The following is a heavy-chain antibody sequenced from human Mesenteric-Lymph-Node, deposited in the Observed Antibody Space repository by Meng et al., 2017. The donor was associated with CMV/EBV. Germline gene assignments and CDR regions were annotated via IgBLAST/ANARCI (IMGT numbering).Heavy chain of an antibody. J-gene: IGHJ4*02. D-gene: IGHD2-2*01. V-gene: IGHV1-2*06. Sequence: SGYTLTGYYMHWVRQAPGQGLEWMGRINPNSGGTDYAQKFQGRVTMTRDTSISTAYMELSRLRSDDTAVYYCARESCSNTSCKYYFDYWGQGTLVTVSS. CDR2: INPNSGGT. CDR3: ARESCSNTSCKYYFDY. CDR1: GYTLTGYY.